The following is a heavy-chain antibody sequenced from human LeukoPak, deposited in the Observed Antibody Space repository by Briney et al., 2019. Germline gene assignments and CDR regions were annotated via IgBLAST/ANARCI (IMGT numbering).Heavy chain of an antibody. V-gene: IGHV3-7*01. CDR2: IKQDGSEK. D-gene: IGHD1-26*01. J-gene: IGHJ4*02. CDR1: GFTFSSYW. CDR3: ARGIVGATTGATQFDY. Sequence: GGSLRPSCAASGFTFSSYWMSWVRQAPGKGLEWVANIKQDGSEKYYVDSVKGRFTISRDNAKNSLYLQMNSLRAEDTAVYYCARGIVGATTGATQFDYWGQGTLVTVSS.